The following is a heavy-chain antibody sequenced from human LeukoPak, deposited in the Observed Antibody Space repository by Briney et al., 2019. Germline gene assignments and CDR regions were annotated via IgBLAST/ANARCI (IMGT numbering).Heavy chain of an antibody. CDR3: AREDASSWDY. Sequence: GGSLRLSCAASGLTFNSYTMTWVRQAPGKGLEWVSSISTGSTYIYYADSVKGRFTISRDNAKNSLYLQMNSLRAEDTAVYYCAREDASSWDYWGQGILVTVSS. V-gene: IGHV3-21*01. D-gene: IGHD6-13*01. J-gene: IGHJ4*02. CDR1: GLTFNSYT. CDR2: ISTGSTYI.